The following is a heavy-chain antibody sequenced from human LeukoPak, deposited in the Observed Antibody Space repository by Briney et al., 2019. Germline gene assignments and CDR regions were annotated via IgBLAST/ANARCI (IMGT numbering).Heavy chain of an antibody. Sequence: GSSVTVSCKASGYTFTSYDINLVRQATGQGLEWMGWMNPNSGNTGYAQKFQGRVTMTRNTSISTAYMELSSLRSNDTAVYSCPRAGVDGYDLSFADYWGQGTLVTVSS. CDR2: MNPNSGNT. CDR1: GYTFTSYD. CDR3: PRAGVDGYDLSFADY. D-gene: IGHD5-12*01. J-gene: IGHJ4*02. V-gene: IGHV1-8*01.